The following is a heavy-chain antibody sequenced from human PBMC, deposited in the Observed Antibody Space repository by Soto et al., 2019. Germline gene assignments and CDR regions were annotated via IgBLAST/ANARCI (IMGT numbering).Heavy chain of an antibody. D-gene: IGHD3-3*01. CDR1: GYSFTDYG. J-gene: IGHJ4*02. CDR3: ARAKRITGDFDY. V-gene: IGHV1-18*01. CDR2: ISGKNGGT. Sequence: QVQLEQSGPEVKKPGASVKVSCKASGYSFTDYGVTWVRQAPVQGLEWMGWISGKNGGTNYAQELQGRVTMTTDTSTKTVYMEMRSLKSDDTAVYYCARAKRITGDFDYWGQGTLVAVSS.